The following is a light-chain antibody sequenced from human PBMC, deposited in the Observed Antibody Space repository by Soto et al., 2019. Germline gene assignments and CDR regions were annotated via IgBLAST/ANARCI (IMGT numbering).Light chain of an antibody. CDR2: VNSDGSH. CDR3: QTWGTGIRV. J-gene: IGLJ2*01. Sequence: QLVLTQSPSASASLGASVKLTCTLSSGHSSNAIAWHQQQPEKGPRYLMKVNSDGSHSKGDGIPDRFSGSSSGAERYLTISSLQSDDEAEYYCQTWGTGIRVFGGGTKLTVL. V-gene: IGLV4-69*01. CDR1: SGHSSNA.